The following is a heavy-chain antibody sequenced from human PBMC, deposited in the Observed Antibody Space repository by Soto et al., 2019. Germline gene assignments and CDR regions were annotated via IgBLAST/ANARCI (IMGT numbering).Heavy chain of an antibody. J-gene: IGHJ4*02. Sequence: QLQLQESGSGLVKPSQTLSLTCAVSGGSISSGGYSWSWIRQPPGKGLEWIGYIYHSGSTYHNPSLNSRVTISVDRSKNQFSLQLSSVTAADTAVYYFAIGEVVALGYWGQGTLVTVSS. V-gene: IGHV4-30-2*01. CDR1: GGSISSGGYS. CDR2: IYHSGST. D-gene: IGHD2-15*01. CDR3: AIGEVVALGY.